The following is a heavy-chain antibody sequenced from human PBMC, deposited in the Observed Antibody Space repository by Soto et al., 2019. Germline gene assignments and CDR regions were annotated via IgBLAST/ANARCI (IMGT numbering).Heavy chain of an antibody. J-gene: IGHJ6*02. CDR2: INPSGGST. CDR3: ARDLRSGDYVSGMDV. D-gene: IGHD4-17*01. V-gene: IGHV1-46*01. Sequence: ASVKVSCKASGYTFTSYYMHWVRQAPGQGLEWMGIINPSGGSTSYAQKFQGRVTMTRDTSTSTVYMELSSLRSEDTAVYYCARDLRSGDYVSGMDVWGQGTTVTVS. CDR1: GYTFTSYY.